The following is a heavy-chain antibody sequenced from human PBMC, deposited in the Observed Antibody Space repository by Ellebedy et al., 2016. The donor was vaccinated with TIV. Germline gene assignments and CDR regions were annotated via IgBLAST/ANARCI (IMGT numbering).Heavy chain of an antibody. J-gene: IGHJ4*02. V-gene: IGHV3-21*05. D-gene: IGHD3-3*01. CDR1: GFTFDGYA. Sequence: GESLKISCVGAGFTFDGYAMHWVRQAPGKGLEWVSFISSSSSDIYYGASVKGRFTVSRDNAKKSLYLQMNSLRPEDTGVYYCARSRPDFWSGYYADSWGQGTLVTVSS. CDR2: ISSSSSDI. CDR3: ARSRPDFWSGYYADS.